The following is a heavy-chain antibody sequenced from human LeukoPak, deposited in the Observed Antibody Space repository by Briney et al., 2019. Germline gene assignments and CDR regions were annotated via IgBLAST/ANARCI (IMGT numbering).Heavy chain of an antibody. CDR2: ISGSGGST. CDR3: ARTGRYGDYSHYYYYYGMDV. Sequence: GGSLRLSCAASGLTFSRYAMSWVRQAPGKGLECVSVISGSGGSTHYADSVKGRFTISRDNSKNTLYLQMNSLRAEDTAVYYCARTGRYGDYSHYYYYYGMDVWGQGTTVTVSS. CDR1: GLTFSRYA. V-gene: IGHV3-23*01. D-gene: IGHD4-17*01. J-gene: IGHJ6*02.